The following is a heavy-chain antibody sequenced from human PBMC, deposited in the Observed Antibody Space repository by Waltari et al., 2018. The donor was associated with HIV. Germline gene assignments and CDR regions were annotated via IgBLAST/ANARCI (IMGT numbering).Heavy chain of an antibody. V-gene: IGHV3-30*16. Sequence: VQLVESGGGVVQPGRSLRLSCAASGFTFSSYVMPWGRQAPGKGLEWGADLSNSRTDKYHADSVKGRFNISRENSKNTLYLQMNSLRVEDTAVYFCARENYYDSSGYNSGFDYWGQGNLVTVSS. J-gene: IGHJ4*02. CDR1: GFTFSSYV. CDR2: LSNSRTDK. CDR3: ARENYYDSSGYNSGFDY. D-gene: IGHD3-22*01.